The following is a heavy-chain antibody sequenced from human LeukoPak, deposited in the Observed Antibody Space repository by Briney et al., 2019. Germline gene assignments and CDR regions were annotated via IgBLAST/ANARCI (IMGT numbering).Heavy chain of an antibody. J-gene: IGHJ5*02. CDR2: ISYDGSNK. Sequence: GGSLRLSCAASGFSFCSYAMHWVRQAPGKGLEWVAVISYDGSNKYYADSVKGRFTISRDNAKNSLYLHMNSLRAEDTAVYYCARDSRHHRFLYWDWFDPWGQGTLVTVSS. CDR1: GFSFCSYA. D-gene: IGHD2/OR15-2a*01. V-gene: IGHV3-30*04. CDR3: ARDSRHHRFLYWDWFDP.